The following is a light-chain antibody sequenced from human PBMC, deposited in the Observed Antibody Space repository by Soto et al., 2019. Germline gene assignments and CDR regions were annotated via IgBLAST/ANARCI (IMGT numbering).Light chain of an antibody. Sequence: EIVLTQSPGTLSLSPGERATRSCRASQSVSNNYLAWYQQKPGQAPRLLIYGASNRATGIPDRFSGSGSGTDFTLTISRLEPEDFAVYYCQQYGRSGTFGQGTKVDIK. CDR1: QSVSNNY. CDR2: GAS. V-gene: IGKV3-20*01. CDR3: QQYGRSGT. J-gene: IGKJ1*01.